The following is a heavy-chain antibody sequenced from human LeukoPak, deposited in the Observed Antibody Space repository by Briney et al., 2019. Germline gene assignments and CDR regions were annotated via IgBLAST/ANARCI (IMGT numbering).Heavy chain of an antibody. V-gene: IGHV4-4*07. CDR3: ARDWSLYCSSTSCSRWDAFDI. CDR1: GGSISSYY. J-gene: IGHJ3*02. D-gene: IGHD2-2*01. Sequence: SETLSLTCTVSGGSISSYYWSWIRQPAGKGLEWIGRIYTSGSTNYNPSLKSRVTMSVDTSKNQFSLKLSSVTAADTAVYYCARDWSLYCSSTSCSRWDAFDIWGQGTMVTVSS. CDR2: IYTSGST.